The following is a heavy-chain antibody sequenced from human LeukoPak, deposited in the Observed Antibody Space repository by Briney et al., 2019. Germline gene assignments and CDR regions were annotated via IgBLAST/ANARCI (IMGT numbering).Heavy chain of an antibody. V-gene: IGHV3-66*02. J-gene: IGHJ3*01. CDR1: GFTVSSNY. Sequence: GGSLRLSCAASGFTVSSNYMSWVRQAPGKGLEWVSVIYSGGSTYYADSVKGRFTISRDNSKNTLYLQTNSLRAEDTAVYYCARIANSNYGFYAFDVWDHGTMVTVSS. D-gene: IGHD4-11*01. CDR2: IYSGGST. CDR3: ARIANSNYGFYAFDV.